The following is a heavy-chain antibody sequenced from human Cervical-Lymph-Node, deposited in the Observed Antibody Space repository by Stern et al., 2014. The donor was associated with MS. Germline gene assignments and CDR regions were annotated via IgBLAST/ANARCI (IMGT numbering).Heavy chain of an antibody. V-gene: IGHV1-8*01. CDR3: ARGLMITFGGNTVHGYHGLDV. CDR2: MNPKSGKT. D-gene: IGHD3-16*01. Sequence: QVQLVQSGAEVKKPGASVKVSCKTSGYTFTTYDVSWVRQATGQGLEWMGWMNPKSGKTAYAPKFQGRVTMTRNTSTSTAYMDLSSLSSEDTAVYYCARGLMITFGGNTVHGYHGLDVWGQGTTVTVSS. J-gene: IGHJ6*02. CDR1: GYTFTTYD.